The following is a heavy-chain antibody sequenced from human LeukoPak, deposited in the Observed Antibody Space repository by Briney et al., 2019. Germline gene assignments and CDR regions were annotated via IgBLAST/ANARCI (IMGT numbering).Heavy chain of an antibody. CDR1: GFTFSSYG. J-gene: IGHJ4*02. CDR3: ARVRGEQQLVPSSDY. CDR2: IRYDGSNK. Sequence: GGSLRLSCAASGFTFSSYGMHWVRQAPGKGLEWVAFIRYDGSNKYYADSVKGRFTISRDNAKNSLYLQMNSLRAEDTAVYYCARVRGEQQLVPSSDYWGQGTLVTVSS. V-gene: IGHV3-30*02. D-gene: IGHD6-13*01.